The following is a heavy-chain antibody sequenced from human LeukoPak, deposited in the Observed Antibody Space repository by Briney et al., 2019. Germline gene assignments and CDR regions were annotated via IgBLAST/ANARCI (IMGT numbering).Heavy chain of an antibody. CDR2: LYYSGNT. V-gene: IGHV4-59*11. CDR1: GGSISNHY. Sequence: PSGTLSLTCTVSGGSISNHYWSWIRQPPGKGLEWIGHLYYSGNTNYNPSLKSRVTISVDTSKTQFSLKLSSVTAADTALYYCATGRGWLPDYWGQGTLVTVSS. D-gene: IGHD5-12*01. CDR3: ATGRGWLPDY. J-gene: IGHJ4*02.